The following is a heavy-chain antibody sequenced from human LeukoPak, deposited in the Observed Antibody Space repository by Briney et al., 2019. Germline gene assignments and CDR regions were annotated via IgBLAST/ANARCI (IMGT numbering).Heavy chain of an antibody. Sequence: QPGGSLRLSCAASGFTFSSYAMHWVRQAPGKGLEWVAVISYDGSNKYYADSVKGRFTISRDNSKNTLYLQMNSLRAEDTAVYYCARIMWFGELWGGQGTLVTVSS. D-gene: IGHD3-10*01. CDR3: ARIMWFGELW. CDR1: GFTFSSYA. CDR2: ISYDGSNK. J-gene: IGHJ4*02. V-gene: IGHV3-30-3*01.